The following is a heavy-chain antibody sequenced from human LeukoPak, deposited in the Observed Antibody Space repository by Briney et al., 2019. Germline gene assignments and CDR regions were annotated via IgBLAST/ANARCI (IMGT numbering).Heavy chain of an antibody. CDR3: STQGAHNFLY. J-gene: IGHJ4*02. CDR2: MKRDGNEI. Sequence: GGSLRLPCSASGFTFSTYWMSWVRQAPGQGLEWVANMKRDGNEIYYLDSVRGRFTISRDNAKNSLYLQMNSLRAEDTAIYYCSTQGAHNFLYWGRGTPVTVSS. CDR1: GFTFSTYW. V-gene: IGHV3-7*03. D-gene: IGHD3-16*01.